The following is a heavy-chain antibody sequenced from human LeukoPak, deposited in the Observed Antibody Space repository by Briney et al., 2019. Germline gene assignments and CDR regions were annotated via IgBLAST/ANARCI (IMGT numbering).Heavy chain of an antibody. Sequence: GGSLRLSCAPSGFTLSSNYMIWVRQAPGKGLEWVSIIYSSGSTYYADSVKGRFTISRDNSKNTLYLQMNSLSDEDTAVYYCAIQLSGDDIWGPGTMVTVSS. D-gene: IGHD4-17*01. CDR2: IYSSGST. V-gene: IGHV3-53*01. CDR1: GFTLSSNY. CDR3: AIQLSGDDI. J-gene: IGHJ3*02.